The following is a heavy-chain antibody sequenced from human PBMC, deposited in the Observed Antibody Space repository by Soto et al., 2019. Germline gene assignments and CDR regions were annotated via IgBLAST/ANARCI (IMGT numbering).Heavy chain of an antibody. D-gene: IGHD6-13*01. J-gene: IGHJ6*02. Sequence: PSETLSLTCAVSGGSISSSNWWSWVRQPPGKGLEWIGEIYHSGSTNYNPSLKSRVTISVDKSKNQFSLKLSSVTAADTAVYYCARAHVIAAAGNLYYYGMDVWGQGTTVTVSS. CDR1: GGSISSSNW. CDR3: ARAHVIAAAGNLYYYGMDV. CDR2: IYHSGST. V-gene: IGHV4-4*02.